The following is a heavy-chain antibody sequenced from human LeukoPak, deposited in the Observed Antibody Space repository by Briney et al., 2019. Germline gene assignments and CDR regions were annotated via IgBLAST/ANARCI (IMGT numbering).Heavy chain of an antibody. CDR1: GFTFSSYG. V-gene: IGHV3-33*01. D-gene: IGHD3-22*01. CDR2: IWYDGSNK. Sequence: GRSLRLSCAASGFTFSSYGLHWVRQAPGKGLEWVAVIWYDGSNKFYADSVKGRFTISRDNSKNTLYLQMNSLRVEDTGVYYCARAPFYFDSSNYPYFDYWGQGTLVTVSS. CDR3: ARAPFYFDSSNYPYFDY. J-gene: IGHJ4*02.